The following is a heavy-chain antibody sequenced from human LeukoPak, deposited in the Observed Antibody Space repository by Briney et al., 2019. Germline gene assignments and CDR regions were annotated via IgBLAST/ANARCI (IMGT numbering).Heavy chain of an antibody. D-gene: IGHD6-13*01. CDR1: GFTVSSNY. V-gene: IGHV3-53*01. J-gene: IGHJ3*02. Sequence: GGSLRLSCAVSGFTVSSNYMSWVRQVPGKGLEWVSVIHSGGSGSTYYADSVKGRFTISRDNSKNTLYLQMNSLRAEDTAVYYCARDVGLKGGSSWFEAFDIWGQGTMVTVSS. CDR3: ARDVGLKGGSSWFEAFDI. CDR2: IHSGGSGST.